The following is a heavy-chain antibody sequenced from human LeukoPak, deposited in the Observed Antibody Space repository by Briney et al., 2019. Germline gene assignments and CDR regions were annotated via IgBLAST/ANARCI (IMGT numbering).Heavy chain of an antibody. CDR3: ARARLGKYYFDY. Sequence: SETLSLTCAVYGGSFSGYYWSWIRQPPGKGLEWIGEINHSGSTNYNPSLKSRVTISVDTSKNQFSLKLSSVTAADTAVYCCARARLGKYYFDYWGQGTLVTVSS. CDR1: GGSFSGYY. J-gene: IGHJ4*02. CDR2: INHSGST. D-gene: IGHD7-27*01. V-gene: IGHV4-34*01.